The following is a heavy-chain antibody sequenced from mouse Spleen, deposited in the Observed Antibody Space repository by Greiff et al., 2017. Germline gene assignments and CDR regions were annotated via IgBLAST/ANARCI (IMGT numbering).Heavy chain of an antibody. D-gene: IGHD4-1*02. Sequence: QVQLKESGPELVKPGASVKISCKASGYAFSSSWMNWVKQRPGKGLEWIGRIYPGDGDTNYNGKFKGKATLTADKSSSTAYMQLSSLTSEDSAVYFCARSQLGRYFDVWGAGTTVTVSS. CDR1: GYAFSSSW. V-gene: IGHV1-82*01. CDR2: IYPGDGDT. CDR3: ARSQLGRYFDV. J-gene: IGHJ1*01.